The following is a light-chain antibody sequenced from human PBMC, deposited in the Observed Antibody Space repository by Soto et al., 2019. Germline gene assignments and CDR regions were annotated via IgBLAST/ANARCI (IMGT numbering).Light chain of an antibody. CDR3: QQYGNSPLT. Sequence: EIVLPQSPGTLSLSPGERATLSCRASQSVRSSYFAWYQQKPGQAARLLIFGASTRAPGIPDRFSGSGSGTDFTLTISKLEPEDFALFYCQQYGNSPLTFGGGTRLEIK. CDR1: QSVRSSY. CDR2: GAS. J-gene: IGKJ5*01. V-gene: IGKV3-20*01.